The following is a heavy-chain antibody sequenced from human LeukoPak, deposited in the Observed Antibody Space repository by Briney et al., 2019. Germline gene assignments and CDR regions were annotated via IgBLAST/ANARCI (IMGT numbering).Heavy chain of an antibody. V-gene: IGHV1-2*02. CDR1: GYTFTDYY. CDR2: INPNSGGT. J-gene: IGHJ4*02. Sequence: ASVKVSCKASGYTFTDYYIHWVRQAPGQGLEWMGWINPNSGGTNYAQKFQGRVTMTRDTSISTAYMELSRLKSDDTAVYYCARGRWHQPFDYWGQGTLVTVSS. CDR3: ARGRWHQPFDY. D-gene: IGHD2-2*01.